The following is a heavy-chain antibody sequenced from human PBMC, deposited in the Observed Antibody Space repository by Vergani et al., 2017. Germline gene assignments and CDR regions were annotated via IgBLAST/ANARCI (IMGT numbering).Heavy chain of an antibody. J-gene: IGHJ6*02. CDR1: GFTFSSYW. D-gene: IGHD1-14*01. CDR3: AKDRTATELYYYYGMDV. CDR2: IKQDGSEK. Sequence: EVQLVESGGGLVQPGGSLRLSCAASGFTFSSYWMSWVRQAPGKGLEWVANIKQDGSEKYYVDSVKGRFTISRDNSKNTLYLQMNSLRAEDTAVYYCAKDRTATELYYYYGMDVWGQGTTVTVSS. V-gene: IGHV3-7*01.